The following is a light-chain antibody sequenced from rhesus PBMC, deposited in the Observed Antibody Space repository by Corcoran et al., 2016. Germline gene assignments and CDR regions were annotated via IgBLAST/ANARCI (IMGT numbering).Light chain of an antibody. Sequence: QVILTQSPATLSLSPGERATLSCRASQSVSSYLAWYQQKPGQAPKLLIYGASSRATGIPDRFSGRGSGTEFTLTISSLEPEDFAVYYCQKYSTLPFTFGPGTKLDIK. CDR3: QKYSTLPFT. J-gene: IGKJ3*01. CDR1: QSVSSY. V-gene: IGKV3-53*02. CDR2: GAS.